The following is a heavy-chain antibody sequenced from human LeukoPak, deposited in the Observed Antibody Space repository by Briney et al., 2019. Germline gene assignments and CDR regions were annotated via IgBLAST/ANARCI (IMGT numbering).Heavy chain of an antibody. J-gene: IGHJ4*02. Sequence: GGSLRLSCAASGNYWMHWVRQAPGKGLVWVSHINSDGSWTSYADSVKGRITISKDNAKNTVYLQMNNLRAEDTAVYYCVSFYEAYWGRGTLVTVSS. CDR3: VSFYEAY. V-gene: IGHV3-74*01. D-gene: IGHD2/OR15-2a*01. CDR1: GNYW. CDR2: INSDGSWT.